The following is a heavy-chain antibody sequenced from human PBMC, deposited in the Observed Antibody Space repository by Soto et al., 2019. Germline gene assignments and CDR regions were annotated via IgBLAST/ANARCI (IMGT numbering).Heavy chain of an antibody. J-gene: IGHJ6*02. CDR1: GYTFTGYY. CDR3: AVDYYDSSGYQTYYYGMDV. Sequence: ASVKVSCKASGYTFTGYYMHWVRQAPGQGLEWMGWINPNSGGTNYAQKFQGWVTMTRDTSISTAYMELSRLRSDDTAVYYCAVDYYDSSGYQTYYYGMDVWGQGTTVTVSS. V-gene: IGHV1-2*04. CDR2: INPNSGGT. D-gene: IGHD3-22*01.